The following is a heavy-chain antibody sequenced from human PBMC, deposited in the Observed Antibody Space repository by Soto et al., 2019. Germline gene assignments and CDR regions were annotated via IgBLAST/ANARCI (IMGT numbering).Heavy chain of an antibody. Sequence: EVQLVESGGGIVQPGGSLRLSCAASGFTFSSYWMHWVRQAPGKGLVWVSRINRDGSRTSYADSAKGRLPISRDNAKNTVSLQMSSLRGEDTAVDYCARGDGDYYDGNGYLGRHWGQGTLVTVSS. CDR3: ARGDGDYYDGNGYLGRH. CDR1: GFTFSSYW. CDR2: INRDGSRT. J-gene: IGHJ4*02. V-gene: IGHV3-74*01. D-gene: IGHD3-22*01.